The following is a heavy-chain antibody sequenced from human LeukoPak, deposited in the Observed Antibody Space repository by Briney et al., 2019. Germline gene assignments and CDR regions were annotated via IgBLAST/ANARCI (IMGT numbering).Heavy chain of an antibody. CDR2: IIPIFGTA. CDR3: ARELGALVGATDAFDI. Sequence: SVKVSCKASGGTFSSYAISWVRQAPGQGLEWMGGIIPIFGTANYAQKFQGRVTITADKSTSTAYMELSSLRSEDTAVYYCARELGALVGATDAFDIWGQGTMVTVSS. CDR1: GGTFSSYA. D-gene: IGHD1-26*01. J-gene: IGHJ3*02. V-gene: IGHV1-69*06.